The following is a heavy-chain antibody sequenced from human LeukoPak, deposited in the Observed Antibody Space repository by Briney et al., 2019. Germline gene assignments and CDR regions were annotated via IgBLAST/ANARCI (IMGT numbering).Heavy chain of an antibody. CDR1: GFTFSSYA. V-gene: IGHV3-23*01. D-gene: IGHD3-9*01. J-gene: IGHJ5*02. CDR2: ISGSGGST. Sequence: GSLRLSCAASGFTFSSYAMSWVRQAPGKGLEWVSAISGSGGSTYYADSVKGRFTISRDNSKNTLYLQMNSLRAEDTAVYYCAKDSGYYDILTGPEGGNWLDPWGQGTLVTVSS. CDR3: AKDSGYYDILTGPEGGNWLDP.